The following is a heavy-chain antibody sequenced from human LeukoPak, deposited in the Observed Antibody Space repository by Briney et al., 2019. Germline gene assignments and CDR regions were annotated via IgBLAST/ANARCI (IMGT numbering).Heavy chain of an antibody. D-gene: IGHD2-21*02. CDR1: GGSISSGTYY. V-gene: IGHV4-39*02. CDR2: IYYSGRT. CDR3: ARVMLVTAPPNYYYYMDV. Sequence: SETLSLTCTVSGGSISSGTYYWGWIRQPPGKGLEWIGSIYYSGRTYYNLSLKSRVTISVDTSKNHFSLKLSSVTAADTAVYYCARVMLVTAPPNYYYYMDVWGKGTTVTVSS. J-gene: IGHJ6*03.